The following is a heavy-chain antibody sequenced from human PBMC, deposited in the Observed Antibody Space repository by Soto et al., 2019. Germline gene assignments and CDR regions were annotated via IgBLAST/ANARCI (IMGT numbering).Heavy chain of an antibody. V-gene: IGHV5-10-1*01. CDR2: IDPSDSYT. CDR3: ARRRAIVVGQAGITGEDGLDV. Sequence: PGESLKISCKGSGYSFTSYWISWVRQMPGKGLEWMGRIDPSDSYTNYSPSFQAHVTISADKSLSTAYLQWSSLKASDTAMYYCARRRAIVVGQAGITGEDGLDVVGQGATVKASS. CDR1: GYSFTSYW. J-gene: IGHJ6*02. D-gene: IGHD2-2*01.